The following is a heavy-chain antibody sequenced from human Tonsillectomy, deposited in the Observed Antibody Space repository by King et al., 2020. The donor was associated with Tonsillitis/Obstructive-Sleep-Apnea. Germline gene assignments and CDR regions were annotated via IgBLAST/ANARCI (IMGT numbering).Heavy chain of an antibody. V-gene: IGHV3-53*01. CDR1: GFSVSYNY. J-gene: IGHJ4*02. Sequence: QLVQSGGGLIQPGGSLRLSCAVSGFSVSYNYVNWVRQAPGKGLEWVSVIFSDGTTHFADSVKGRFTISRDNSKNTLYLQMSSLRPKDTAVYYCARDAAAGATILDYWGQGTLVTVSS. D-gene: IGHD6-13*01. CDR2: IFSDGTT. CDR3: ARDAAAGATILDY.